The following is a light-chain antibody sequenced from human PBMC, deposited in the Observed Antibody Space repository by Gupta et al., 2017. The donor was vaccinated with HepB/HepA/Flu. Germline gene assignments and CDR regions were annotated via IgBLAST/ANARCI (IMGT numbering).Light chain of an antibody. CDR3: QQRSNRRT. Sequence: DIVLTQSPATLSLSPGERATLSCRASQSVSSYLAWYQQKPGQAPRLLIYDASNRATGIPARLSGSGSGTDFTLTIRSLEPEDFAVYYCQQRSNRRTFGQGTKLEIK. CDR2: DAS. CDR1: QSVSSY. V-gene: IGKV3-11*01. J-gene: IGKJ2*01.